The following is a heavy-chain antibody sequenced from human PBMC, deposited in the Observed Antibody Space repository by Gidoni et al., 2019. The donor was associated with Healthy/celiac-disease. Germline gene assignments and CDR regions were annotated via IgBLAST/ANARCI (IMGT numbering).Heavy chain of an antibody. CDR1: GDSVSSTSSA. D-gene: IGHD6-13*01. V-gene: IGHV6-1*01. J-gene: IGHJ4*02. CDR3: AASRTARDILEQQLPYRGDFDY. CDR2: TYYRSKWYN. Sequence: QVQLQQSGPGLVKPSQTLSLTCAISGDSVSSTSSAWNCIRQSPSRGLEWLGRTYYRSKWYNEYAVSVKSRRTINPDTSKNQFSLQLNSVTPEDTAVYYCAASRTARDILEQQLPYRGDFDYWGQGTLVTVSS.